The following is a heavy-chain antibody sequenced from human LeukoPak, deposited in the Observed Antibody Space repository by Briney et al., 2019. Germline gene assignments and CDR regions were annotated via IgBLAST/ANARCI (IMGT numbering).Heavy chain of an antibody. Sequence: SETLSLTCAVYSGSFSGYYWTWIRQPPGKGLEWIGDINQSGNTNYNPSLKSRITISVDTSKNQFSLKLNSVTAAHTAVYYCARGRIAAASPYYWGQGTLVTVSS. CDR2: INQSGNT. CDR3: ARGRIAAASPYY. V-gene: IGHV4-34*01. D-gene: IGHD6-13*01. CDR1: SGSFSGYY. J-gene: IGHJ4*02.